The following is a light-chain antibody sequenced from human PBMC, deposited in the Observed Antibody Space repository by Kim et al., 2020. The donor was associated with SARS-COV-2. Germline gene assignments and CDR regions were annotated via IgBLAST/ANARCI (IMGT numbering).Light chain of an antibody. Sequence: VSPGQTARITCSGDKLGDTYACWYQQKQGQSPVLVSYQDSKRPSGIPERVSGSNSGNTATLTISGTQAMDEADYYCQAWDSSTAVFGGGTQLTVL. CDR3: QAWDSSTAV. CDR2: QDS. V-gene: IGLV3-1*01. J-gene: IGLJ2*01. CDR1: KLGDTY.